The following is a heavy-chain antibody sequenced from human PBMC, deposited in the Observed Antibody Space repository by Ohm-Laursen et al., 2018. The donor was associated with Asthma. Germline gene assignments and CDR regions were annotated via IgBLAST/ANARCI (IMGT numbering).Heavy chain of an antibody. D-gene: IGHD4-17*01. V-gene: IGHV3-9*01. CDR3: AKDYRGTVTTDFDY. CDR1: GFPLSSYW. Sequence: SLRLSCSASGFPLSSYWMSWVRQAPGKGLEWVSGISWNSGSIGYADSVKGRFTISRDNAKNSLYLQMNSLRAEDTALYYCAKDYRGTVTTDFDYWGQGTLVTVSS. CDR2: ISWNSGSI. J-gene: IGHJ4*02.